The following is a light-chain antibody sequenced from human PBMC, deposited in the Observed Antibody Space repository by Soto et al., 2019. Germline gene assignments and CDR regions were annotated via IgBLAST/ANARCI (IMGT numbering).Light chain of an antibody. Sequence: QPVLTQSSSASASLGSSVKLTCTLSSGHSTYIIAWHQKQPGQAPRYLMKLEGSGSYNKGSGIPDRFSGSSSGADRYLTISNLQFEDEADYYCETWDTNVVVFGGGTKLTAL. CDR3: ETWDTNVVV. V-gene: IGLV4-60*02. CDR1: SGHSTYI. J-gene: IGLJ2*01. CDR2: LEGSGSY.